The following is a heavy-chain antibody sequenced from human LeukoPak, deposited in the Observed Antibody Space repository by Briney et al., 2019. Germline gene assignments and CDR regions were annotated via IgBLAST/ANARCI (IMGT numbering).Heavy chain of an antibody. J-gene: IGHJ4*02. CDR2: IYSGGST. V-gene: IGHV3-66*01. CDR3: ARMTATTDFDY. D-gene: IGHD4-17*01. Sequence: GGSLRLSCAASGFTFSSNYMSWVRQAPGKGLEWVSVIYSGGSTYYADSVKGRFTISRDNLKNTLYLQMNDLRAEDTAIYYCARMTATTDFDYWGQGTLVTVSS. CDR1: GFTFSSNY.